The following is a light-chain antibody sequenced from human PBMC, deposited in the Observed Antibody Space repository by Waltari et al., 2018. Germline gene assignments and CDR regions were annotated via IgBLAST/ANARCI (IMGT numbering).Light chain of an antibody. CDR2: AAS. CDR1: PSVRKY. Sequence: VLTQSPGTLSLSPGARATLSCRASPSVRKYLAWYQQRPGQAPRLLIYAASTRATGVPDRFSGSGFGTDFSLTISRLEPEDFAVYYCQNHERLPATFGQGTKVEIK. J-gene: IGKJ1*01. CDR3: QNHERLPAT. V-gene: IGKV3-20*01.